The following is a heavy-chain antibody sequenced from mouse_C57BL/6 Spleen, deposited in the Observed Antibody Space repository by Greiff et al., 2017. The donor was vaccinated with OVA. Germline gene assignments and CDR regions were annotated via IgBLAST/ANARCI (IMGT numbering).Heavy chain of an antibody. J-gene: IGHJ4*01. V-gene: IGHV5-17*01. D-gene: IGHD1-1*01. Sequence: EVQRVESGGGLVKPGGSLKLSCAASGFTFSDYGMHWVRQAPEKGLEWVAYISSGSSTIYYADTVKGRFTISRDNAKNTLFLQMTSLRSEDTAMYYCARIYGSSYGYAMDYWGHGTSVTVSS. CDR2: ISSGSSTI. CDR3: ARIYGSSYGYAMDY. CDR1: GFTFSDYG.